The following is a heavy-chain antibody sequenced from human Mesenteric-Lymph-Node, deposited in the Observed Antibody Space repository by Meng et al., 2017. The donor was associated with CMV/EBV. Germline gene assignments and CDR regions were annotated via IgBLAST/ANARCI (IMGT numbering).Heavy chain of an antibody. V-gene: IGHV3-23*01. CDR2: ISGSGGST. CDR3: ANAEMPGATGDY. D-gene: IGHD1-26*01. J-gene: IGHJ4*02. CDR1: GFTFSSYA. Sequence: CAASGFTFSSYAMSWVRQAPGKGLEWVSAISGSGGSTYHADSVKGRFTISRDNSKNTLYLQMNSMRAEDTAVYYCANAEMPGATGDYWGQGTLVTVSS.